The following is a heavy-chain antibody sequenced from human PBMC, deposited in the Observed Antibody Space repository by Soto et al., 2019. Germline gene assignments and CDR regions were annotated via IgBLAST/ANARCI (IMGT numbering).Heavy chain of an antibody. CDR2: ISYDGSTI. V-gene: IGHV3-33*05. D-gene: IGHD2-21*01. J-gene: IGHJ4*02. CDR3: AKGFLCGGKCFYIDH. CDR1: GFSFSSYG. Sequence: QVQLVESGGGVVQPGRSLRLSCAASGFSFSSYGMHWVRQAPGKGLEWVAIISYDGSTIYYEDSVKGRFTISRDHSQNPLSLQMYSLRTEDTAVYYCAKGFLCGGKCFYIDHWGQGTLVTVSS.